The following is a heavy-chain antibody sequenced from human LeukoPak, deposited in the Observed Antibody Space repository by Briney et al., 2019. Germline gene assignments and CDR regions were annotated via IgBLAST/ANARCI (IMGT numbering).Heavy chain of an antibody. CDR1: GFSFRNYA. J-gene: IGHJ4*02. CDR3: AKRDAYDSSGFSPLIDH. D-gene: IGHD3-22*01. Sequence: GGSLRLSCAASGFSFRNYAMRWVRQAPGKGLEWVSGISGNGGSLYYADSMKGRFTISRDNSKSELYLQVNSLTAEDTAVYYCAKRDAYDSSGFSPLIDHWGPGTLVTVSS. V-gene: IGHV3-23*01. CDR2: ISGNGGSL.